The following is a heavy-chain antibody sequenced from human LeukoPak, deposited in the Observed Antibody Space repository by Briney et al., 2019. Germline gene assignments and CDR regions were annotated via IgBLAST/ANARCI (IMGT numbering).Heavy chain of an antibody. J-gene: IGHJ4*02. CDR3: ARARLWLHGY. CDR2: IYYSGST. Sequence: TSETLSLTCTVSGGSISSYYWSWIRQPPGKGLEWIGYIYYSGSTNYNPSLKSRVTISVDTSKNQFSLKLSSVTAADTAVYYCARARLWLHGYWGQGTLVTVSS. CDR1: GGSISSYY. V-gene: IGHV4-59*12. D-gene: IGHD5-18*01.